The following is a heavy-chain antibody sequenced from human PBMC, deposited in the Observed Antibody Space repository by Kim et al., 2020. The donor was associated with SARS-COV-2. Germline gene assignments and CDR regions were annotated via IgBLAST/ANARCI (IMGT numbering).Heavy chain of an antibody. J-gene: IGHJ4*02. CDR3: ARDGRIQLWSEYYFDY. D-gene: IGHD5-18*01. V-gene: IGHV4-4*02. Sequence: LKSRVTISVDKSKNQFSLKLSSVTAADTAVYYCARDGRIQLWSEYYFDYWGQGTLVTVSS.